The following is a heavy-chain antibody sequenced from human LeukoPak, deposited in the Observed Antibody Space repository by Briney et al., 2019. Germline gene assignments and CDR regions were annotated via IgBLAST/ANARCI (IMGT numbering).Heavy chain of an antibody. V-gene: IGHV1-69*05. D-gene: IGHD3-10*01. CDR1: GGTFSSYA. CDR2: IIPIFGTA. J-gene: IGHJ4*02. CDR3: ARDLSHGEFVY. Sequence: GASVKVSCKASGGTFSSYAISWVRQAPGQGLERMGGIIPIFGTANYAQKFQGRVTITTDESTSTAYMELSSLRSEDTAVYYCARDLSHGEFVYWGQGTLVTVSS.